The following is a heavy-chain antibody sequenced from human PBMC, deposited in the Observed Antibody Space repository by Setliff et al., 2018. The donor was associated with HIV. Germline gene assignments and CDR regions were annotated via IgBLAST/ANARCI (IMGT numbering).Heavy chain of an antibody. CDR2: ISRTSSYI. CDR1: GFTFSSYE. CDR3: ARGFVLRFLEWSMPDAFDI. J-gene: IGHJ3*02. Sequence: PGGSLRLSCAASGFTFSSYEMNWVRQAPGKGLEWVSFISRTSSYIYYADSLKGRFTISRDNAKNSLYLQMNSLRAEDTAVYYCARGFVLRFLEWSMPDAFDIWGQGTMVTVSS. D-gene: IGHD3-3*01. V-gene: IGHV3-21*01.